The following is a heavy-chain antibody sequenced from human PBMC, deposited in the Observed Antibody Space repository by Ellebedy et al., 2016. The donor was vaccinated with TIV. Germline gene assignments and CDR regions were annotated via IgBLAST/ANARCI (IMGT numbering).Heavy chain of an antibody. CDR3: AKPYRDGFNWNAFDI. D-gene: IGHD5-24*01. V-gene: IGHV3-9*01. CDR1: GFRFDDYA. CDR2: ITWNSGTI. J-gene: IGHJ3*02. Sequence: SLKISCVASGFRFDDYAMNWVRQAPGKGLEWVSSITWNSGTINYADSVKGRFTISRDNAKKSLYLQMNSLRAEETALYYCAKPYRDGFNWNAFDIWGQGTMVTVSS.